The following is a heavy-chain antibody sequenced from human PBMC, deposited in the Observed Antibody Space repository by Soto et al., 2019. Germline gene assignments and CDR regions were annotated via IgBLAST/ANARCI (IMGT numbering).Heavy chain of an antibody. Sequence: QLQLQESGSGLVKPSQTLSLTCAVSGGSISSGGYSWSWIRQPPGKGLEWIGYIYHSGSPYYNPSLKSPVTMSVARSHTQFALKPSSVPAADTAVYYCARVPSPWGQGTLVTVSS. CDR3: ARVPSP. V-gene: IGHV4-30-2*01. CDR2: IYHSGSP. CDR1: GGSISSGGYS. J-gene: IGHJ5*02.